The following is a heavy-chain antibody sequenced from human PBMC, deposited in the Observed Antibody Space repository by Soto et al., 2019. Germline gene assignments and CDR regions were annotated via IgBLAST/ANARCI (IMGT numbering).Heavy chain of an antibody. V-gene: IGHV3-9*01. J-gene: IGHJ4*02. CDR2: LGWSSGSV. Sequence: GGSXRLSCASSGFIFCEYSMHWVRQTPGKGLEWVSGLGWSSGSVGYADSVKGRFTISRDNDKKSLYMQMNSLRDEDTDLYYCAKGIIKRERINMTVMVTQLDYWGQGTLVTVYS. CDR3: AKGIIKRERINMTVMVTQLDY. D-gene: IGHD3-22*01. CDR1: GFIFCEYS.